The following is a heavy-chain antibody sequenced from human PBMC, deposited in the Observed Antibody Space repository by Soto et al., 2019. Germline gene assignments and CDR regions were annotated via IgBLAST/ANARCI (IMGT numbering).Heavy chain of an antibody. J-gene: IGHJ4*02. D-gene: IGHD6-13*01. CDR2: ISYDGSNK. CDR1: GFTFSSYG. CDR3: AKGPTAAGTYYFDY. V-gene: IGHV3-30*18. Sequence: GGSLRLSCAASGFTFSSYGMHWVRQAPGKGLEWVAVISYDGSNKYYADSVKGRFTISRDNSKNTLYLQMNSLRAEDTAVYYCAKGPTAAGTYYFDYWGQGTLVTVSS.